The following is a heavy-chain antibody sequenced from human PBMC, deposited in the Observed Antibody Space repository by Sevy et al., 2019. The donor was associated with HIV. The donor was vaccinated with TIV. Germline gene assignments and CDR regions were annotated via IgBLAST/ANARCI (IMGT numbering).Heavy chain of an antibody. Sequence: GGSLRLSCAASGFTFSSYAMSWVRQAPGKGLELVSAISGSGISTYYADSVKGRFTISRDNSKNTLYLQMNNLRAEDTAVFYCAKGIGYSGYETDYWGQGTLVTVSS. V-gene: IGHV3-23*01. J-gene: IGHJ4*02. CDR1: GFTFSSYA. CDR3: AKGIGYSGYETDY. D-gene: IGHD5-12*01. CDR2: ISGSGIST.